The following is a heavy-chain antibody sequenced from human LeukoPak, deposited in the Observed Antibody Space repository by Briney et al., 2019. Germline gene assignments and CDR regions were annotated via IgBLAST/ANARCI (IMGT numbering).Heavy chain of an antibody. V-gene: IGHV3-11*01. CDR2: ISSSGSTI. Sequence: GGSLRLSCAAPGFTFSDYYMSWIRQAPGKGLEWVSYISSSGSTIYYADSVKGRFTISRDNAKNSLYLQMNSLRAEDTAVYYCASTIGWFRELFTSDYWGQGTLVTVSS. D-gene: IGHD3-10*01. J-gene: IGHJ4*02. CDR3: ASTIGWFRELFTSDY. CDR1: GFTFSDYY.